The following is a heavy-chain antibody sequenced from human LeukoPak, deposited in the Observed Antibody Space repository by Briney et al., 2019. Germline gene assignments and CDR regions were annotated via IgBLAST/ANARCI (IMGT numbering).Heavy chain of an antibody. CDR3: AKRIEAIQLRPVDY. CDR1: GFTFSSYA. D-gene: IGHD5-18*01. J-gene: IGHJ4*02. V-gene: IGHV3-23*01. CDR2: ISGSGSST. Sequence: GGSLRLSCAASGFTFSSYAMSWVRQAPGKGLEWVSAISGSGSSTYYADSVKGRFTISRDNSKNTLYLQMNSLRAEDTAVYYCAKRIEAIQLRPVDYWGQGTLVTVSS.